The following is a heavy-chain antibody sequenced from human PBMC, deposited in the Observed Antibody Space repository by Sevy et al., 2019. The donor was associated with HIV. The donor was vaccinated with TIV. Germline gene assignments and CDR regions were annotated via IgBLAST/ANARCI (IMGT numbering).Heavy chain of an antibody. CDR3: ARGGGLGNCGGGSCYSGNY. Sequence: ASVKVSCKASGGTFNTYAISWVRQAPGQGLEWMGGIIPIFGTANYAQNFQGRVAITADESTTTVFMELGSLRSEDTAVYYCARGGGLGNCGGGSCYSGNYWGQGTLVTVSS. J-gene: IGHJ4*02. V-gene: IGHV1-69*13. D-gene: IGHD2-15*01. CDR1: GGTFNTYA. CDR2: IIPIFGTA.